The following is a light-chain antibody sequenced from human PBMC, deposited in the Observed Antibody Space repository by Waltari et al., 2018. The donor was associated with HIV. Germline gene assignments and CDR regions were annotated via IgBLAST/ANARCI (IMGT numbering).Light chain of an antibody. J-gene: IGLJ2*01. CDR1: SSDVGGSNY. CDR3: SSYTSSSTVV. V-gene: IGLV2-14*01. Sequence: QSALTQPASVSGSPGQSIIISCTGTSSDVGGSNYVSWYQQHPGKAPKLMIYEVSNRPSGVSNRFYGAKSGNTASLTISGLQAEDEADYYCSSYTSSSTVVFGGGTKLTVL. CDR2: EVS.